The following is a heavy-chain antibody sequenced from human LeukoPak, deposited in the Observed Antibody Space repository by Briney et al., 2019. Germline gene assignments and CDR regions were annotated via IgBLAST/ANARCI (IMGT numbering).Heavy chain of an antibody. V-gene: IGHV4-38-2*01. CDR2: IYHSGST. J-gene: IGHJ4*02. CDR1: GYSISSGYY. D-gene: IGHD4-17*01. CDR3: ARAGGYGDLY. Sequence: PSETLSLTCAVSGYSISSGYYWGWIRQPPGKGLEWIGSIYHSGSTYYNPSLKSRVTISVDTSKNQFSLKLSSVTAADTAVYYCARAGGYGDLYWGQGTLVTVSS.